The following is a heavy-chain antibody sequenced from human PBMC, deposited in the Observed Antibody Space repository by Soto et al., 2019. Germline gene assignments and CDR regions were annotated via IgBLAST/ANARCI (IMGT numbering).Heavy chain of an antibody. CDR1: GFTFSSYA. CDR2: ISSNGGST. V-gene: IGHV3-64*01. D-gene: IGHD3-3*01. J-gene: IGHJ4*02. Sequence: EVQLVESGGGLVQPGGSLRLSCAASGFTFSSYAMHWVRQAPGKGLEYVSAISSNGGSTYYANSVKGRFTISRDNSKNTPYLQMGSLRAEDMAVYYCVRDGNFWSGYDYWGQGTLVTVSS. CDR3: VRDGNFWSGYDY.